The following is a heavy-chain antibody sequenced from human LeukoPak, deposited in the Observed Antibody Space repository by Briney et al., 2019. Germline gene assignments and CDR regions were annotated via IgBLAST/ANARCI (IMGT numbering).Heavy chain of an antibody. CDR3: AKGLVHKLAYSSASGFDY. D-gene: IGHD6-6*01. CDR2: IRYDGSNK. Sequence: GGSLRLSCAAPGFTFSSYGMHWVRQAPGKGLEWVAFIRYDGSNKYYADSVKGRFTISRDNSKNTLYLQMNSLRAEDTAVYYCAKGLVHKLAYSSASGFDYWGQGTLVTVSS. CDR1: GFTFSSYG. J-gene: IGHJ4*02. V-gene: IGHV3-30*02.